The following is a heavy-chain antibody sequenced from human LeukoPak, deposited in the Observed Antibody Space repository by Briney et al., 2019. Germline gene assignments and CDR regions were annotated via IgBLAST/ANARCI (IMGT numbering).Heavy chain of an antibody. CDR3: AREDTGVAFDI. CDR2: ISGSGIK. D-gene: IGHD2-8*01. Sequence: GGSLRLSCAASRFTYSSYEINWVRQAPPKGLEWVSYISGSGIKHYADSVKGRFTISRDNAKNSLYLQMNSLRVEDTAVYYCAREDTGVAFDIWGQGTTVTV. J-gene: IGHJ3*02. V-gene: IGHV3-48*03. CDR1: RFTYSSYE.